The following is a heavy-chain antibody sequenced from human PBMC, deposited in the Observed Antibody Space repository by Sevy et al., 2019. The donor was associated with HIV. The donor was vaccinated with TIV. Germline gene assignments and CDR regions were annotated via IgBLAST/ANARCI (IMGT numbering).Heavy chain of an antibody. D-gene: IGHD6-6*01. CDR1: EFTFTNAW. Sequence: GGSLRLSCTASEFTFTNAWMSWVRQAPGKGLEWVGRIKSKNDGGTTDYAAPVKGRFTISRDDSKNTLYLQMNSLRAEDTAVYYCAKGGGIAARLPYYYGMDVWGQGTTVTVSS. CDR3: AKGGGIAARLPYYYGMDV. CDR2: IKSKNDGGTT. J-gene: IGHJ6*02. V-gene: IGHV3-15*01.